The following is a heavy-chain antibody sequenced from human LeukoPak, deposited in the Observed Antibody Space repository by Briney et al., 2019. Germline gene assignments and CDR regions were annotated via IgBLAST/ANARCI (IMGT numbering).Heavy chain of an antibody. V-gene: IGHV3-30*18. D-gene: IGHD3-9*01. CDR3: AKDLLILTGSNWFDR. J-gene: IGHJ5*02. Sequence: PGRSLRLSCAASGFTFSSYGMHWVRQAPGKGLEWVAVISYDGSNKYYADSVKGRFTISRDNSKNTLYLQMNSLRAEDTAGYYCAKDLLILTGSNWFDRWGQGTLVTVSS. CDR1: GFTFSSYG. CDR2: ISYDGSNK.